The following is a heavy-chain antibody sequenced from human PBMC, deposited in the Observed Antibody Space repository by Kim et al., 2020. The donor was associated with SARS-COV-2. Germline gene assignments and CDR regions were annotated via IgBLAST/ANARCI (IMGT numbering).Heavy chain of an antibody. Sequence: GGSLRLSCAASGFTFSSYGMHWVRQAPGKGLEWVAVISYDGSNKYYADSVKGRFTISRDNSKNTLYLQMNSLRAEDTAVYYCAKDPGIVVVTLAFDIWGQGTMVTVSS. V-gene: IGHV3-30*18. CDR2: ISYDGSNK. CDR1: GFTFSSYG. CDR3: AKDPGIVVVTLAFDI. D-gene: IGHD2-21*02. J-gene: IGHJ3*02.